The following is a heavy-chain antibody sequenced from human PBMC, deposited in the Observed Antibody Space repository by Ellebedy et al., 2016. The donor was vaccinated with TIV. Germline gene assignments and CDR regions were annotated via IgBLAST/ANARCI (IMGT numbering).Heavy chain of an antibody. Sequence: ASVKVSCKASGGTFSSYAISWVRQAPGQGLEWMGRIIPILGIANYAQKFQGRVTITADKSTSTAYMELSSLRSEDTAVYYCASFESNYYDSSGYYYDDAFDIWGQGTMVTVSS. CDR3: ASFESNYYDSSGYYYDDAFDI. J-gene: IGHJ3*02. V-gene: IGHV1-69*04. CDR1: GGTFSSYA. CDR2: IIPILGIA. D-gene: IGHD3-22*01.